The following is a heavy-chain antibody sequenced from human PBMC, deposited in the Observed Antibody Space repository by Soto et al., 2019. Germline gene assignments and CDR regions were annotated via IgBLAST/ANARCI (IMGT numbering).Heavy chain of an antibody. CDR3: AKDGGPAYCNSPGCSAEHFDY. CDR1: GVSISSSSYY. CDR2: IYYSGST. Sequence: SETLSLTCTVSGVSISSSSYYWGWIRQPPGKGLECIGSIYYSGSTYYNPSLKSRVTISVDTSKNQFSLKLSSVTAADTAVYYCAKDGGPAYCNSPGCSAEHFDYWGQGTQVTVSS. V-gene: IGHV4-39*02. D-gene: IGHD2-2*01. J-gene: IGHJ4*02.